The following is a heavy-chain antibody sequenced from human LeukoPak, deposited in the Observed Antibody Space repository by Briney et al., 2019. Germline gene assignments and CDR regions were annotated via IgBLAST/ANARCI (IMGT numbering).Heavy chain of an antibody. CDR1: GITFSSHW. J-gene: IGHJ5*02. Sequence: GGSLTLSCAVSGITFSSHWMHWVRQTPEKGLVWVSRINSDGSRTTYADSVKGRFTISRDNAKNTLYLQMNSLRAEDTAVYYCAREQLEPSSHPFDPWGQGTLVTVSS. V-gene: IGHV3-74*03. CDR3: AREQLEPSSHPFDP. CDR2: INSDGSRT. D-gene: IGHD1-1*01.